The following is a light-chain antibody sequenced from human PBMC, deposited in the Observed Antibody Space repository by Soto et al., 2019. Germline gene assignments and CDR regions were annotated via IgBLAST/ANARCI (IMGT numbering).Light chain of an antibody. CDR1: QSVSSD. V-gene: IGKV3-15*01. J-gene: IGKJ4*01. CDR3: QQHINWPLT. CDR2: GAS. Sequence: EIVMTQSPATLSVSPGERATLSCRASQSVSSDLAWYHQKPGQAPRLLTYGASTRATGIPARFSGSGSGTEFTLTINSLQSEDFAVYYCQQHINWPLTFGGGTKVDIK.